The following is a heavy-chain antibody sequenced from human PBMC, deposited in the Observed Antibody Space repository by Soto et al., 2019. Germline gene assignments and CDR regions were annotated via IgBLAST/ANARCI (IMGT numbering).Heavy chain of an antibody. V-gene: IGHV1-3*01. J-gene: IGHJ6*02. CDR2: INAGNGNT. CDR1: GYTFTSYD. D-gene: IGHD2-21*02. Sequence: ASVKVSCKASGYTFTSYDMHWVRQAPGQRLEWMGWINAGNGNTKYSQKFQGRVTITRDTSASTAFMEMRSLKSEDTAAYFCAMSTASSNYYYYYGMSVWGQGTTVTVS. CDR3: AMSTASSNYYYYYGMSV.